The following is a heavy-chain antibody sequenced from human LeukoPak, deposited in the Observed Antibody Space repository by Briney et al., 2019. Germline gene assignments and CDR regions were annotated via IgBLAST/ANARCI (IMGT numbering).Heavy chain of an antibody. J-gene: IGHJ6*03. CDR3: ARGGRSASAYYYMDV. Sequence: SETLSLTCIVSGGSINNYYWSWIRQPPGRGLEWIGYIYYSGSTSYNPSLKSRLTISVGTSNNQFSLKLRSVTAADTGVYFCARGGRSASAYYYMDVWGRGTTVTVSS. D-gene: IGHD2-2*01. CDR1: GGSINNYY. CDR2: IYYSGST. V-gene: IGHV4-59*12.